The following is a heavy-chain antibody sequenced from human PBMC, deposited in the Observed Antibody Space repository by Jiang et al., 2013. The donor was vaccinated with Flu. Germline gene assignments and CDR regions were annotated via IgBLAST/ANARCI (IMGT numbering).Heavy chain of an antibody. CDR3: ARHNGFNYDFWSGYGTYSWFDP. V-gene: IGHV4-39*01. Sequence: GSGLVKPSETLSLTCTVSGGSISSSSYYWGWIRQPPGKGLEWIGSIYYSGSTYYNPSLKSRVTISVDTSKNQFSLKLSSVTAADTAVYYCARHNGFNYDFWSGYGTYSWFDPWGQGTLVTVSS. D-gene: IGHD3-3*01. J-gene: IGHJ5*02. CDR1: GGSISSSSYY. CDR2: IYYSGST.